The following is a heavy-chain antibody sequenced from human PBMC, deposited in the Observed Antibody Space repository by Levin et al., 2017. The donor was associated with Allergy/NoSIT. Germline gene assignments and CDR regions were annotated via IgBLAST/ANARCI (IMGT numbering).Heavy chain of an antibody. Sequence: PSETLSLTCAVSGGSISSSNWWSWVRQPPGKGLEWIGEIYHSGSTNYNPSLKSRVTISVDKSKNQFSLKLSSVTAADTAVYYCASLGSGSYYNSLPGDPCWGQGTLVTVSS. J-gene: IGHJ4*02. CDR3: ASLGSGSYYNSLPGDPC. CDR2: IYHSGST. D-gene: IGHD3-10*01. V-gene: IGHV4-4*02. CDR1: GGSISSSNW.